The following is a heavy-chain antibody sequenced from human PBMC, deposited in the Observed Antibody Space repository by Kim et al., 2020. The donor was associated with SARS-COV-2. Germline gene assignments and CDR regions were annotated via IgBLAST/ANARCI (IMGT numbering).Heavy chain of an antibody. D-gene: IGHD3-22*01. CDR1: GFTFSSYW. V-gene: IGHV3-7*03. J-gene: IGHJ6*02. Sequence: GGSLRLSCAASGFTFSSYWMSWVRQAPGKGLEWVANIKQDGSEKYYVDSVKGRFTISRDNAKNSLYLQMNSLRAEDTAVYYCARDSGHYYDSSGYYYAFEYYGMDVWGQGTTVTVSS. CDR3: ARDSGHYYDSSGYYYAFEYYGMDV. CDR2: IKQDGSEK.